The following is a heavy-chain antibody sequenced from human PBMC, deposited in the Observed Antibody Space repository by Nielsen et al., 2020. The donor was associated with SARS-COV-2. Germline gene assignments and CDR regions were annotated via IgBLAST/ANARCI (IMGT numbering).Heavy chain of an antibody. V-gene: IGHV4-30-4*01. D-gene: IGHD2-2*01. Sequence: SETLSLTCTVSGGLISSGGYYWSWTRQSPGKGLEWIGYTFNSGNTYYNPSLRSRVTMSLDTSKNQFSLILTSVTAADTAVYYCAREEYGFGLDVWGQGTTVRVSS. J-gene: IGHJ6*02. CDR3: AREEYGFGLDV. CDR2: TFNSGNT. CDR1: GGLISSGGYY.